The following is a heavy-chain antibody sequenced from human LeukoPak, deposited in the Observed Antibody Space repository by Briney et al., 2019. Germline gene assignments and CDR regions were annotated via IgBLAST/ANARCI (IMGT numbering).Heavy chain of an antibody. Sequence: GGAPRPFCAASWIHFCSYALSWGPQGPGEGVGWGSAFSGSGGSTYYADSVKGRFTISRDNSKNTLYLQMNSLRAEDTAVYYCAKMKGHPLPKYYMDVWGQGTTVTVSS. CDR3: AKMKGHPLPKYYMDV. D-gene: IGHD1-26*01. V-gene: IGHV3-23*01. CDR1: WIHFCSYA. CDR2: FSGSGGST. J-gene: IGHJ6*01.